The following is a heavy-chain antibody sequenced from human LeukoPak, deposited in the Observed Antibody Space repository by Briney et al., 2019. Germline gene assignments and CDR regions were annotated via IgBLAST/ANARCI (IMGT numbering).Heavy chain of an antibody. CDR1: GFTFSSYA. CDR3: AKDVVVIRGYFDY. CDR2: ISGSGGST. J-gene: IGHJ4*02. V-gene: IGHV3-23*01. D-gene: IGHD2-21*01. Sequence: GGSLRLSCAASGFTFSSYAMSWVRQAPGKGLEWVSAISGSGGSTYYADSVKSRFTISRDNSKNTLYLQMNSLRAEDTAVYYCAKDVVVIRGYFDYWGQGTLVTVSS.